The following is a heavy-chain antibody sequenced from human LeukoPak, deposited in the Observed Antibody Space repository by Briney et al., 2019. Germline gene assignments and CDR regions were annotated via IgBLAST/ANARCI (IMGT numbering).Heavy chain of an antibody. CDR1: RFTSSSYA. Sequence: GRSLRLSCAASRFTSSSYATHWVCQAPGKGLEWVAVISYDGSNKYYADSVKGRFTISRDNSKNTLYLQMNSLRAEDTAVYYCARDLPWFDPWGQGTLVTVSS. CDR2: ISYDGSNK. V-gene: IGHV3-30-3*01. CDR3: ARDLPWFDP. J-gene: IGHJ5*02.